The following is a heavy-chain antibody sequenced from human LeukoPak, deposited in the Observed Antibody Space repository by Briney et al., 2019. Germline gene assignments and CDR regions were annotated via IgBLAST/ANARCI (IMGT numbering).Heavy chain of an antibody. CDR1: GFTFSSYG. CDR2: IWYDGSNK. J-gene: IGHJ6*02. D-gene: IGHD3-3*01. V-gene: IGHV3-33*01. CDR3: ARVLITIFGVVIIYYGMDV. Sequence: PGGSLRLSCAASGFTFSSYGMHWVRQAPGKGLEWVVVIWYDGSNKYYADSVKGRFTISRDNSKNTLYLQMNSLRAEDTAVYYCARVLITIFGVVIIYYGMDVWGQGTTVTVSS.